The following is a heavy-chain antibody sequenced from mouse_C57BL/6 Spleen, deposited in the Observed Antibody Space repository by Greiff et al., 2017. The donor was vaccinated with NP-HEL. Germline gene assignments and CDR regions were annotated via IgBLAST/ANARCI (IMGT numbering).Heavy chain of an antibody. CDR1: GYAFTNYL. J-gene: IGHJ4*01. CDR2: INPGSGGT. D-gene: IGHD5-1*01. CDR3: AREGVPQRGNAMDY. V-gene: IGHV1-54*01. Sequence: QVQLQQSGAELVRPGTSVKVSCKASGYAFTNYLIEWVKQRPGQGLEWIGVINPGSGGTNYNEKFKGKATLTADKSSSTAYMQLSSLTSEDSAVYFCAREGVPQRGNAMDYWGQGTSVTVSS.